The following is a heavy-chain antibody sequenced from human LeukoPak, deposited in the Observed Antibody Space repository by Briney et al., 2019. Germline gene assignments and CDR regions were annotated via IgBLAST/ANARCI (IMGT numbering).Heavy chain of an antibody. CDR2: INHSGST. J-gene: IGHJ6*03. V-gene: IGHV4-34*01. D-gene: IGHD3-16*01. Sequence: SETLSLTCAVYGGSFSGYYWSWIRQPPGKGLELIGEINHSGSTNYNPSLKSRVTISVDTSKNQFSLKLSSVTAADTAVYYCARRAGFAGNYYYYMDVWGKGTTVTVSS. CDR1: GGSFSGYY. CDR3: ARRAGFAGNYYYYMDV.